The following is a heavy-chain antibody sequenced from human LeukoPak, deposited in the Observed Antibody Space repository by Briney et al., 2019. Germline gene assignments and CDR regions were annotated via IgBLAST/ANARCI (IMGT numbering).Heavy chain of an antibody. V-gene: IGHV4-39*07. Sequence: SETLSLTCTVSGGSISSSSYYWGWIRQPPGKGLEWIGSIYYSGSTYYNPSLKSRVTISVDTSKNQFSLKLSSVTAADTAVYYCARDVSSSWSAFDYWGQGTLVTVSS. CDR1: GGSISSSSYY. J-gene: IGHJ4*02. CDR2: IYYSGST. CDR3: ARDVSSSWSAFDY. D-gene: IGHD6-13*01.